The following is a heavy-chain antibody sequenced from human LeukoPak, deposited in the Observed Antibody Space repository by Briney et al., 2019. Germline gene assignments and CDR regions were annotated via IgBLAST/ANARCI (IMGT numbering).Heavy chain of an antibody. Sequence: GGSLRLSCAASGFTFNSYSMNWVRQAPGKGLEWVSSISSSSSYIYYADSVKGRFTISRDNAKNSLYLQMNSLRAEDTALYYCARGGSYGGYHSYWGQGTLVAVSS. CDR2: ISSSSSYI. V-gene: IGHV3-21*01. CDR1: GFTFNSYS. CDR3: ARGGSYGGYHSY. D-gene: IGHD4-23*01. J-gene: IGHJ4*02.